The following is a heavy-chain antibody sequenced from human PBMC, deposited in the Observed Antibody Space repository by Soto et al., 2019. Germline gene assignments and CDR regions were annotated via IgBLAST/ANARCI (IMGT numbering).Heavy chain of an antibody. Sequence: LVESLKISCKGSGYSFTSYWIGWVRQMPGKGLEWMGIIYPGDSDTRYSPSFQGQVTISADKSISTAYLQWSSLKASDTAMYYCARLAPYCSSNSCSEGYYYYGMDVWGQGTTVTVSS. CDR1: GYSFTSYW. D-gene: IGHD2-2*01. CDR2: IYPGDSDT. CDR3: ARLAPYCSSNSCSEGYYYYGMDV. V-gene: IGHV5-51*01. J-gene: IGHJ6*02.